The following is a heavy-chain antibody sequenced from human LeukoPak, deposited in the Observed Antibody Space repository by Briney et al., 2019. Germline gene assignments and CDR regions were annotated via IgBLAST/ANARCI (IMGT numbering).Heavy chain of an antibody. V-gene: IGHV6-1*01. J-gene: IGHJ4*02. CDR2: TYYRSKCYS. CDR1: GDSVSSNSAG. CDR3: ASDLLAVARYKFDY. D-gene: IGHD6-19*01. Sequence: SQTLSLTCAISGDSVSSNSAGWNWVRQSPSRVLEWLGRTYYRSKCYSDYAVSVKSRITINPDTSKNQCSLQLNSVTPEDTAVYYCASDLLAVARYKFDYWGQGTRGTVSS.